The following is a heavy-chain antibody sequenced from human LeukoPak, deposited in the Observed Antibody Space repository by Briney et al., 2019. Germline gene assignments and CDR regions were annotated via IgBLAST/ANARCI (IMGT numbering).Heavy chain of an antibody. V-gene: IGHV1-69*05. D-gene: IGHD4-17*01. Sequence: SVKVSCKASGGTFSSYAISWVRQAPGQGLEWMGGIIPIFGTANYAQKLQGRVTMTTDTSTSTAYMELRSLRSDDTAVYYCARDEVTTSLGLDYWGQGTLVTVSS. CDR2: IIPIFGTA. CDR1: GGTFSSYA. CDR3: ARDEVTTSLGLDY. J-gene: IGHJ4*02.